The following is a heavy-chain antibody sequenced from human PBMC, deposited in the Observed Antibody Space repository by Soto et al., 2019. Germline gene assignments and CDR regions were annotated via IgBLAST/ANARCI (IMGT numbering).Heavy chain of an antibody. V-gene: IGHV3-30*18. CDR2: ISYDGSNK. D-gene: IGHD2-2*01. Sequence: PGGSLRLSCAASGFTFSSYGMHWVRQAPGKGLEWVAVISYDGSNKYYADSVKGRFTISRDNSKNTLYLQMNSLRAEDTAVYYCAKRLAPAADYYYYGMDVWGQGTTVTVSS. CDR1: GFTFSSYG. J-gene: IGHJ6*02. CDR3: AKRLAPAADYYYYGMDV.